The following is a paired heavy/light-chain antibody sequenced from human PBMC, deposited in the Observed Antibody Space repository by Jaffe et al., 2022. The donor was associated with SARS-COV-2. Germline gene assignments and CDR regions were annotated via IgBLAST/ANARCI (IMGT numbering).Light chain of an antibody. CDR1: QSIARY. V-gene: IGKV1-39*01. CDR3: QQSYTTPYT. J-gene: IGKJ2*01. Sequence: DIQMTQSPSSLSASVGDRVTITCRASQSIARYLNWYQQKPGKAPKLLIYGAFSLQSGVPSRVSGSGSGTDFTLTISSLQPEDFATYYCQQSYTTPYTFGQGTKLEIK. CDR2: GAF.
Heavy chain of an antibody. CDR3: ARDLKATVTLDY. CDR2: ISSGGSTI. Sequence: QVQLVESGGALVRPGGSLRLSCAASGFTFSDYYMSWIRQAPGKGLEWISYISSGGSTIYYADSVKGRFTISRDNAKNSLFLQMNSLRAEDTAVYYCARDLKATVTLDYWGQGTLVTVSS. J-gene: IGHJ4*02. V-gene: IGHV3-11*01. D-gene: IGHD4-17*01. CDR1: GFTFSDYY.